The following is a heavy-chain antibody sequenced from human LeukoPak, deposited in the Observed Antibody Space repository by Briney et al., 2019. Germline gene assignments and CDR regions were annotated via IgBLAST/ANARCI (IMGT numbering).Heavy chain of an antibody. CDR2: ISNTAGFT. V-gene: IGHV3-23*01. CDR1: GFTFSSYA. CDR3: AKSNYYCSDSCQPDDAFDV. J-gene: IGHJ3*01. D-gene: IGHD2-15*01. Sequence: GGSLRLSCAASGFTFSSYAMSWVRQAPGKGLEWVSGISNTAGFTYYADSVKGRFTISRDNSKNTLYLQLNSLRAEDTAVYYCAKSNYYCSDSCQPDDAFDVWGQGTMVTVSS.